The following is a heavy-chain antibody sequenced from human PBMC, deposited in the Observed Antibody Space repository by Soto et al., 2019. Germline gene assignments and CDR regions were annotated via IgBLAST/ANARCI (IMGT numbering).Heavy chain of an antibody. CDR2: ISYDGSNK. CDR1: GFTFSSYG. CDR3: VRHFDY. V-gene: IGHV3-30*03. J-gene: IGHJ4*02. Sequence: QVQLVESGGGVVQPGRSLRLSCAASGFTFSSYGMHWVRQAPGKGLEWVAVISYDGSNKYYADSVKGRFTISRDNSKNTLYLQMNSLRAEDTAVYYCVRHFDYGGQGTLVTVSA.